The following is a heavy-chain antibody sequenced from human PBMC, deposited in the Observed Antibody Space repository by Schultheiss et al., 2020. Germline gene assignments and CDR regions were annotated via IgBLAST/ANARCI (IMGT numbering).Heavy chain of an antibody. CDR1: GGSISSGGYY. CDR2: IYTSGST. Sequence: SETLSLTCTVSGGSISSGGYYWSWIRQPAGKGLEWIGRIYTSGSTYYNPSLKSRVTISVDTSKNQFSLKLSSVTAADTAVYYCASLSAQALWFGEARLDYWGQGTLVTVSS. J-gene: IGHJ4*02. V-gene: IGHV4-61*02. CDR3: ASLSAQALWFGEARLDY. D-gene: IGHD3-10*01.